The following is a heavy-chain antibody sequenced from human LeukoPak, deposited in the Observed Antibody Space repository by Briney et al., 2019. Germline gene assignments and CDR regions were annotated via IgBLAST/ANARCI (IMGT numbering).Heavy chain of an antibody. CDR3: ARGDNWNDPSGY. CDR1: GGTFSSYA. CDR2: IIPIFGTA. Sequence: SVKVSCKASGGTFSSYAISWVRQAPGQGLEWMGGIIPIFGTANYAQKFQGRVTITADGSTSTAYMELSSLRSEDTAVCYCARGDNWNDPSGYWGQGTLVTVSS. D-gene: IGHD1-20*01. V-gene: IGHV1-69*13. J-gene: IGHJ4*02.